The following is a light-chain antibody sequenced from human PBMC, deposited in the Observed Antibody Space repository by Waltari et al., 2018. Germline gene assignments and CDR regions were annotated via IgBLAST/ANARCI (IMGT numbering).Light chain of an antibody. V-gene: IGKV3-20*01. CDR3: QQYGTLIT. J-gene: IGKJ5*01. CDR1: QSVSSIY. Sequence: ELVLTQSPGTLSLSPGERATLSCRASQSVSSIYLAWYQQKPGQAPRLLIYGASSRATGIPDRFSGSGSGTDFTLTISRLEPEDFAVYYCQQYGTLITFGQGTRLEIK. CDR2: GAS.